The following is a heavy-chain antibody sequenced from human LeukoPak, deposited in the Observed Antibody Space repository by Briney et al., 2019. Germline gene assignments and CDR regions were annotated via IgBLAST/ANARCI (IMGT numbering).Heavy chain of an antibody. CDR2: ISYSGST. CDR3: ARMGTSIAARPGSRYYYYYMDV. Sequence: PSETLSLTCTVSGGSISSSSSYWGWIRQPPGKGLEWIGSISYSGSTNYNPSLKSRVTISVDTSKNQFSLKLSSVTAADTAVYYCARMGTSIAARPGSRYYYYYMDVWGKGTTVTVSS. CDR1: GGSISSSSSY. V-gene: IGHV4-39*07. J-gene: IGHJ6*03. D-gene: IGHD6-6*01.